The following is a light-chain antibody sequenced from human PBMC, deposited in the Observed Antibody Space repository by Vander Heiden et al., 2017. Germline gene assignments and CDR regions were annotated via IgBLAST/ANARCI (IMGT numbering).Light chain of an antibody. V-gene: IGLV2-23*02. CDR1: NGDVGNFNF. J-gene: IGLJ1*01. CDR3: SSYAGSRTFV. Sequence: QSALTQPASVSGFPGQSITVSCTGTNGDVGNFNFVSWYQQYPGQAPKLVIYDVTKGPSGVSDRFSRFKSGNTASLTISGLQSDDEADYFCSSYAGSRTFVFGTGTRVTVL. CDR2: DVT.